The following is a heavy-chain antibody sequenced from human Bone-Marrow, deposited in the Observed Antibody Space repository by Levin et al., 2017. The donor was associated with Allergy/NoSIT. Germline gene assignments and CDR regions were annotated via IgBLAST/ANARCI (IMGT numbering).Heavy chain of an antibody. CDR3: ARPITATGKYFAY. CDR1: GFTLSGYS. D-gene: IGHD6-13*01. CDR2: ISSSSYYI. J-gene: IGHJ4*02. V-gene: IGHV3-21*01. Sequence: GGSLRLSCAASGFTLSGYSMNWVRQAPGKGLEWVSSISSSSYYIYYADSLKGRFTVSRDNAKNSLFLQMDSLRAEDTAVYYCARPITATGKYFAYWGQGALVTVSS.